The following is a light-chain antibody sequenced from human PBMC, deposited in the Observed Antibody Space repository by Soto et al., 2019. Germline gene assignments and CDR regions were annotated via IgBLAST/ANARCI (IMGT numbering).Light chain of an antibody. V-gene: IGLV2-14*01. Sequence: QSVLTQPASVSGSPGQSITISCTGSGRDIGAYDYVSWYQQHPGKAPKPIIYGVKNRPSGVSNRFSASKSAFTASLTISGLQTEDEADYYCSSYTTSYFYVFGPGTKLTVL. CDR3: SSYTTSYFYV. CDR2: GVK. CDR1: GRDIGAYDY. J-gene: IGLJ1*01.